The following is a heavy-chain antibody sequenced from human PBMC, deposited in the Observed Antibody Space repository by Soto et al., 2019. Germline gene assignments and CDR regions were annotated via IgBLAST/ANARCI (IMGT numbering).Heavy chain of an antibody. J-gene: IGHJ6*02. CDR1: GGTFSSYA. CDR2: IIPIFGTA. CDR3: AREGPDYYGMDV. V-gene: IGHV1-69*13. Sequence: ASVKVSCKASGGTFSSYAISWVRQAPGQGLEWMGGIIPIFGTANYAQKFQGRVTITADESTSTAYMELSSLRSEDTAVYYCAREGPDYYGMDVWGQGTTVTVSS.